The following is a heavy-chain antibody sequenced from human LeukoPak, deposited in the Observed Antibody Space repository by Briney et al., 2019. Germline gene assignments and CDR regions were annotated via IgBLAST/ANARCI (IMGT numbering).Heavy chain of an antibody. Sequence: GGSLRLSCAASGFTFSNAWMSWVRQSPGKGLERVGRIKSKTDGETTDYAAPVKGRFTISRYDSKNTLYLQMNSLKTEDTAVYYCTTDTLAVGAEGYWGQGTLVTVSS. CDR3: TTDTLAVGAEGY. V-gene: IGHV3-15*01. D-gene: IGHD1-26*01. CDR2: IKSKTDGETT. J-gene: IGHJ4*02. CDR1: GFTFSNAW.